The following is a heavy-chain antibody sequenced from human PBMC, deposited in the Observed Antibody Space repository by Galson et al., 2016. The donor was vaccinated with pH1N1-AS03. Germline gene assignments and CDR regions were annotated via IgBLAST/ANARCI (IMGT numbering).Heavy chain of an antibody. CDR1: GFSLSTSGVG. J-gene: IGHJ4*02. CDR2: IYWDDDK. V-gene: IGHV2-5*02. CDR3: AQSDYGDYVDYFDY. D-gene: IGHD4-17*01. Sequence: TLTLTCTFSGFSLSTSGVGVGWIRQPPGKALEWLALIYWDDDKRYSPSLKSRLTITKDTSENQVVLTMTNMDPVDTATYYCAQSDYGDYVDYFDYWGQGTLVTVSS.